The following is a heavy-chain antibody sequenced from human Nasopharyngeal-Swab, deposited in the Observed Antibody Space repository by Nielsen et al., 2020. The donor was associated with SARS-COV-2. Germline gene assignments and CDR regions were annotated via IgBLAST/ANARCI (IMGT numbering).Heavy chain of an antibody. CDR2: ISGSGGST. Sequence: GESLNISCAASGFTFSSYAFIWVRQAPGKGLEWVSAISGSGGSTYYADSVKGRFTISRDNSKSTLYLQMNSLRAEDTAVYYCADPPFSEYWGQGTLVTVSS. CDR1: GFTFSSYA. J-gene: IGHJ4*02. V-gene: IGHV3-23*01. CDR3: ADPPFSEY.